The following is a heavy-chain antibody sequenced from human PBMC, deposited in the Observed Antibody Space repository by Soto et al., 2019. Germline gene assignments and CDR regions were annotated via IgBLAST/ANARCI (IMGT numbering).Heavy chain of an antibody. Sequence: SLRLSFTASGFTFADYALNWFRQAPGKGLEWVAIIRSKDYGEAKDYAASVKGRFTISRDDSKSIAYLQMNSLKTEDTAVYYCTRGRVSLDYWGQGALVTVSS. CDR2: IRSKDYGEAK. V-gene: IGHV3-49*03. CDR3: TRGRVSLDY. J-gene: IGHJ4*02. CDR1: GFTFADYA.